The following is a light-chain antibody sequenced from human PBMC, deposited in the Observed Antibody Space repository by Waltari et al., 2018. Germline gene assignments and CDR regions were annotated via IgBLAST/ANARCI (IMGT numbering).Light chain of an antibody. CDR3: SPYTSSSTPYVV. CDR2: DVS. V-gene: IGLV2-14*01. Sequence: QSALTQPASVSGSPGQSITISCTGTSSDVGGYNYVSWYQQHPGKAPKLMIYDVSKRPSGVSNRFSGSKSGNTASLTISGLQAEDEADYYCSPYTSSSTPYVVFGGGTKLTVL. J-gene: IGLJ2*01. CDR1: SSDVGGYNY.